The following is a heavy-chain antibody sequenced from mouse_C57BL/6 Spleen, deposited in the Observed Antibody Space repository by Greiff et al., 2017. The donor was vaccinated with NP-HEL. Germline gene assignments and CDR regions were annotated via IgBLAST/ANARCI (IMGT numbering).Heavy chain of an antibody. CDR3: ARRTSYYGSSGFDY. CDR1: GYTFTSYW. V-gene: IGHV1-50*01. D-gene: IGHD1-1*01. Sequence: QVQLQQPGAELVKPGASVKLSCKASGYTFTSYWMQWVKQRPGQGLEWIGEIDPSDSYTNYTQKFKGKATLTVDTSSSTAYMQLSSLTSEDSAVYYCARRTSYYGSSGFDYWGQGTTLTVSS. J-gene: IGHJ2*01. CDR2: IDPSDSYT.